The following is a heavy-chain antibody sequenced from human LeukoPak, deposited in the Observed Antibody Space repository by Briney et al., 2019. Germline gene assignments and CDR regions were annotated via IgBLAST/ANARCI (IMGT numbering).Heavy chain of an antibody. V-gene: IGHV1-8*03. CDR3: ARQSNYDFWTGYSPNYYYMDV. D-gene: IGHD3-3*01. CDR2: MNPNSGNT. J-gene: IGHJ6*03. Sequence: ASVKVSCKASGYTFTSYDINWVRQATGQGLEWMGWMNPNSGNTGYAQKFQGRVTITRNTSISTAYMELSSLRSEDTAVYYCARQSNYDFWTGYSPNYYYMDVWRKGTTVTVSS. CDR1: GYTFTSYD.